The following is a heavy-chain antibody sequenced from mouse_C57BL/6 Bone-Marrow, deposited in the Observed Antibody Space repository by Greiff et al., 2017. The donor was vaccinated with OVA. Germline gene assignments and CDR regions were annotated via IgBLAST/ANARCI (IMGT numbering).Heavy chain of an antibody. D-gene: IGHD1-1*01. J-gene: IGHJ2*01. Sequence: VQLQQPGAELVKPGASVKLSCKASGYTFTSYWMQWVKQRPGQGLEWIGEIDPSDSYTNYNQKFKGKATLTVDTSSSTAYMQLSSLTSEDSAVYYCAREGITTVPFDYWGQGTTLTVSS. CDR3: AREGITTVPFDY. CDR2: IDPSDSYT. CDR1: GYTFTSYW. V-gene: IGHV1-50*01.